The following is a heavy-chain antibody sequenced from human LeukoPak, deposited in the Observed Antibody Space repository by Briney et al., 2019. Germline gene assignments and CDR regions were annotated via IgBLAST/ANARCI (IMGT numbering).Heavy chain of an antibody. D-gene: IGHD2-15*01. Sequence: SETLSLTCTVSGGSISSYYWSWIRQPAGKGLEWIGRIYTSGSTNYSPSLKSRVTMSVDTSKNQFSLKLSSVTAADTAVYYCARAPFCSGGSCYSRMNYYYYMDVWGKGTTATVSS. CDR1: GGSISSYY. V-gene: IGHV4-4*07. CDR2: IYTSGST. J-gene: IGHJ6*03. CDR3: ARAPFCSGGSCYSRMNYYYYMDV.